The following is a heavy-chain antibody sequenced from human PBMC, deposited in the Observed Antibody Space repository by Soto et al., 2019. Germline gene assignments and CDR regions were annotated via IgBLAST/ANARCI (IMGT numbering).Heavy chain of an antibody. D-gene: IGHD6-6*01. J-gene: IGHJ4*02. CDR2: IWYDGSNK. CDR1: GFTFSSYG. CDR3: ARDTLAARPDY. Sequence: GGSLRLSCAASGFTFSSYGMHWVRQAPGKGLEWVAVIWYDGSNKYYADSVKGRFTISRDNSKNTLYLQMNSLRAEDTAVYYCARDTLAARPDYWGQGTLVTVSS. V-gene: IGHV3-33*01.